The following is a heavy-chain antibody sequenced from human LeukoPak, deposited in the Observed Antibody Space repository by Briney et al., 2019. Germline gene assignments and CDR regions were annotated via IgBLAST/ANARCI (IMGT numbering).Heavy chain of an antibody. Sequence: SGTLSLTCAVSGGSISSGGYSWRWIRQPPGKGLEWIGYIYHSGSTYYNPSLKSRVTISVDRSKNQFSLKLSSVTAADTAVYYCARRGESNLIDYWGQGTLVTVSS. V-gene: IGHV4-30-2*01. CDR1: GGSISSGGYS. CDR3: ARRGESNLIDY. D-gene: IGHD3-16*01. J-gene: IGHJ4*02. CDR2: IYHSGST.